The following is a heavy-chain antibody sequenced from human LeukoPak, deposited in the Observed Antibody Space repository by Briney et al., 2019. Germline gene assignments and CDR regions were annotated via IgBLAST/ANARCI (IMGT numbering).Heavy chain of an antibody. Sequence: GGSLRLSCAASGFTFSNYWMTWVRQAPGKGLEWVANIKQDGSEKYYVDSVKGRFTISRDNAKNSLNLQMNSLRAEDTAVYYCARGLRLDYFDHWGQGALVTVSP. CDR3: ARGLRLDYFDH. D-gene: IGHD4-17*01. CDR1: GFTFSNYW. J-gene: IGHJ4*02. CDR2: IKQDGSEK. V-gene: IGHV3-7*03.